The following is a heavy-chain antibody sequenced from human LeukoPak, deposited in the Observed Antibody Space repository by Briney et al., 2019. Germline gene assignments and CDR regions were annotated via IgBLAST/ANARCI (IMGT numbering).Heavy chain of an antibody. CDR2: ISGSGGST. CDR3: AKDLTGTCVFDY. J-gene: IGHJ4*02. D-gene: IGHD1-20*01. CDR1: GFTFSSYA. V-gene: IGHV3-23*01. Sequence: GGSLRLSCAASGFTFSSYAMSWVRQAPGKGLEWLSAISGSGGSTYYADSVKGRFTISRDNSKNTLYLQMNSLRAEDTAVYYCAKDLTGTCVFDYWGQGTLVTVSS.